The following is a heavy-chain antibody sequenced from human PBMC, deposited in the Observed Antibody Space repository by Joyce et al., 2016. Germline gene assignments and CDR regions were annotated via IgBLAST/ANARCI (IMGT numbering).Heavy chain of an antibody. CDR2: IYTSQST. CDR3: ASGYCSNTNCFGIDY. D-gene: IGHD2-2*01. Sequence: QVQLQESGPGLVQPSQTLSLSCTVSGGSISSGRYYWTWIRQPAGKGLEWFGRIYTSQSTNYNPSLKSRVTISVDTSKNQFSLKLRSVTAADTAVYYCASGYCSNTNCFGIDYWGQGTLVTVSS. V-gene: IGHV4-61*02. J-gene: IGHJ4*02. CDR1: GGSISSGRYY.